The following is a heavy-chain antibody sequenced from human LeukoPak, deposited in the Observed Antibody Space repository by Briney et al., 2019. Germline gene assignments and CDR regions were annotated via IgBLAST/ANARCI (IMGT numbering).Heavy chain of an antibody. CDR1: GFTFSSYG. CDR3: ASGAYSSGCRVSCY. Sequence: GGSLRLSCAASGFTFSSYGMHWVRQAPGKGLEWVAVISYDGSNKYYADSVKGRFTISRDNSKNTLYLQMNSLRAEDTAVYYCASGAYSSGCRVSCYWGQGTLVTVSS. D-gene: IGHD6-19*01. CDR2: ISYDGSNK. J-gene: IGHJ4*02. V-gene: IGHV3-30*03.